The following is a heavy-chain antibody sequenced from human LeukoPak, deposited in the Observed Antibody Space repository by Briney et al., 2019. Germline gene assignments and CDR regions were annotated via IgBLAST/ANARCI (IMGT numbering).Heavy chain of an antibody. V-gene: IGHV4-39*01. CDR2: IYYSGST. Sequence: PSETLSLTCTVARLSISSSSYYCGWLRQPPGTGLEWIGRIYYSGSTYYNPSLKSRVTISVDTSKNQFSLKLSSVTAADTAVYYCARLTMIVVVITTGYFDYWGQGTLVTVSS. J-gene: IGHJ4*02. CDR1: RLSISSSSYY. CDR3: ARLTMIVVVITTGYFDY. D-gene: IGHD3-22*01.